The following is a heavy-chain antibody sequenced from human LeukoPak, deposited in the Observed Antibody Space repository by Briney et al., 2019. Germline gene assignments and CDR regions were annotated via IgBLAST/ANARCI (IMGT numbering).Heavy chain of an antibody. D-gene: IGHD5-12*01. CDR2: LNPTTGAT. CDR1: GYIFTGYH. J-gene: IGHJ4*02. V-gene: IGHV1-2*02. Sequence: ASVTVSCKASGYIFTGYHLHWVRQAPGQGLEWMGWLNPTTGATDYSQKFQGRVTLTRDTAITTTYMDLSSLRSDDTAVYYCARGGYSDSRTLIDYWGQGILVTVSS. CDR3: ARGGYSDSRTLIDY.